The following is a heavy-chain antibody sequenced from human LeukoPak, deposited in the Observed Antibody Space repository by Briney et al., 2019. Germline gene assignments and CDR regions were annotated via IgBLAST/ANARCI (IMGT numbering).Heavy chain of an antibody. CDR2: MNPNSGNT. V-gene: IGHV1-8*01. CDR3: ARDSTPSDDSSGYYYYFDY. D-gene: IGHD3-22*01. J-gene: IGHJ4*02. Sequence: ASVKVSCKASGYTFTSYDINWVRQATGQGLEWMGWMNPNSGNTGYAQKFQGRVTITADGSTSTAYMELSSLRSEDTAVYYCARDSTPSDDSSGYYYYFDYWGQGTLVTVSS. CDR1: GYTFTSYD.